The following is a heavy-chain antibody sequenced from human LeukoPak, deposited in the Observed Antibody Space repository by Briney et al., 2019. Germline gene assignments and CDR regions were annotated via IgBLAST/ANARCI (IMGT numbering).Heavy chain of an antibody. J-gene: IGHJ4*02. V-gene: IGHV3-33*01. D-gene: IGHD7-27*01. Sequence: VRSLRLSCAASGYTFSNYGMHWVRQAPGKGLEWVAVIWYDGSNKYYADSVKGRFTISRDNSKNTLYLQMNSLRAEDTAVYYCARGGLGTREYYFDYWGQGTLVTASS. CDR2: IWYDGSNK. CDR1: GYTFSNYG. CDR3: ARGGLGTREYYFDY.